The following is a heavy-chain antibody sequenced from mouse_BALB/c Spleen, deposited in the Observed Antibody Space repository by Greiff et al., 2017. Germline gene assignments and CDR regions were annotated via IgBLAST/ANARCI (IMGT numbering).Heavy chain of an antibody. V-gene: IGHV5-17*02. Sequence: EVMLVESGGGLVQPGGSRKLSCAASGFTFSSFGMHWVRQAPEKGLEWVAYISSGSSTIYYADTVKGRFTISRDNPKNTLFLQMTSLRSEDTAMYYCAAGDDGYYDYWGQGTTLTVSS. D-gene: IGHD2-3*01. CDR3: AAGDDGYYDY. J-gene: IGHJ2*01. CDR1: GFTFSSFG. CDR2: ISSGSSTI.